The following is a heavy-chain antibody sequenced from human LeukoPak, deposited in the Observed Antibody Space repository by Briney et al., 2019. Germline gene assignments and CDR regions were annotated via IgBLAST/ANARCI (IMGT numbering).Heavy chain of an antibody. CDR1: GFIFSDYY. D-gene: IGHD3-16*01. CDR3: ARGGGLDV. CDR2: INHNGNVN. J-gene: IGHJ6*02. Sequence: GGSLRLSCAASGFIFSDYYMSWIRQAPGKGLEWVASINHNGNVNYYVDSVKGRFTISRDNAKNSLYLQMSNLRAEDTAVYFCARGGGLDVWGQGATVTVSS. V-gene: IGHV3-7*03.